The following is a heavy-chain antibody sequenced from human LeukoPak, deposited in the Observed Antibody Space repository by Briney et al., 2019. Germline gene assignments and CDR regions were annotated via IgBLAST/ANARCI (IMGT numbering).Heavy chain of an antibody. V-gene: IGHV3-30*02. CDR3: AKDKGYCSGGSCSRAGYYFDY. D-gene: IGHD2-15*01. CDR1: GFTFSSYW. J-gene: IGHJ4*02. CDR2: IRYDGSNK. Sequence: GGSLRLSCAASGFTFSSYWMSCVRQAPGKGLEWVAFIRYDGSNKYYADSVKGRFTISRDNSKNTLYLQMNSLRAEDTAVYYCAKDKGYCSGGSCSRAGYYFDYWGQGTLVTVSS.